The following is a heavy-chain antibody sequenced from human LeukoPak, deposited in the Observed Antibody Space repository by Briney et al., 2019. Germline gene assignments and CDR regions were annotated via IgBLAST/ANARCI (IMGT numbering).Heavy chain of an antibody. CDR3: AKVWDTYYYDSSGSFDY. CDR1: RFTFSNYW. Sequence: GGSLRLSCAASRFTFSNYWMSWVRQAPGKGLEWVSAISSSGGSTYYADSVKGRFTISRDNSKNTLYLQMNSLRAEDTAVYYCAKVWDTYYYDSSGSFDYWGQGTLVTVSS. CDR2: ISSSGGST. J-gene: IGHJ4*02. V-gene: IGHV3-23*01. D-gene: IGHD3-22*01.